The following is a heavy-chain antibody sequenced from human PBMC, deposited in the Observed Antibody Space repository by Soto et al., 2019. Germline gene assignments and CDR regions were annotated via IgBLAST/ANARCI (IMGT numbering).Heavy chain of an antibody. CDR2: IYYSGRT. V-gene: IGHV4-39*01. J-gene: IGHJ4*02. D-gene: IGHD2-21*02. Sequence: LPETLSLTCIVSGESISSSSYYWGWIRQPPGKGLEWIGSIYYSGRTYYNPSFKSRATISIDTSKNQFSLKLSSVTATDTAVYYCARQRTTVVTQAYFDHWGQGALVTVSS. CDR3: ARQRTTVVTQAYFDH. CDR1: GESISSSSYY.